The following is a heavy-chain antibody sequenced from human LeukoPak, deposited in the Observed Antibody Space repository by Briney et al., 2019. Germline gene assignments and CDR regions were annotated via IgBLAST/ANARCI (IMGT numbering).Heavy chain of an antibody. CDR1: GGSISSGGYS. CDR2: IYHSGST. Sequence: SETLSLTCAVFGGSISSGGYSWSWIRQPPGKGLEWVGYIYHSGSTYYNPSLKSRVTISVDRSKNQFSLKLSSVTAADTAVYYCARGGDAGPIDYWGQGTLVTVSS. J-gene: IGHJ4*02. CDR3: ARGGDAGPIDY. V-gene: IGHV4-30-2*01.